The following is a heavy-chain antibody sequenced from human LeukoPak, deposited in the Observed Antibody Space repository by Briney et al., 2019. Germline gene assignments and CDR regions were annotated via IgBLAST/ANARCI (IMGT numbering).Heavy chain of an antibody. CDR2: IDWDDDK. J-gene: IGHJ6*02. CDR3: ARVRRMATANSGYYYATDV. CDR1: GFSLSTRGMC. Sequence: SGPALVKPTQTLTLTCTFSGFSLSTRGMCVSWIRQPPGKALEWLARIDWDDDKYYSTSLKTRLTISKDTSKNQVVLTMTNMDPVDTATYYCARVRRMATANSGYYYATDVWGRGTTVTVS. D-gene: IGHD5-24*01. V-gene: IGHV2-70*11.